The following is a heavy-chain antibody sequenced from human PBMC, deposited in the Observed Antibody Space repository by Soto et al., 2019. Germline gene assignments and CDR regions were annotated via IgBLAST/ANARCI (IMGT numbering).Heavy chain of an antibody. D-gene: IGHD3-10*01. CDR3: ARADYGSGSYYYYYYMDV. J-gene: IGHJ6*03. CDR1: GGSISSYY. Sequence: SETLSLTCTVSGGSISSYYWSWIRQPPGKGLEWIGYIYYSGSTNYNPSLKSRVTISVDTSKNQFSLKLSSVTAADTAVYYCARADYGSGSYYYYYYMDVWGKGTTVTVSS. CDR2: IYYSGST. V-gene: IGHV4-59*01.